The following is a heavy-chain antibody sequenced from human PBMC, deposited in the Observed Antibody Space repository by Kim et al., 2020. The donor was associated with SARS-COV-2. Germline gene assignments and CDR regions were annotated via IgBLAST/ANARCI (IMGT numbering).Heavy chain of an antibody. CDR1: GGSFSGYY. J-gene: IGHJ4*02. CDR2: INHSGST. Sequence: SETLSLTCAVYGGSFSGYYWSWIRQPPGKGLEWIGEINHSGSTNYNPSPKSRVTISVDTTTNQLALMLSSVIAAETAVDYCGREGPNRARFDYWGQGTLVTVSS. V-gene: IGHV4-34*01. CDR3: GREGPNRARFDY.